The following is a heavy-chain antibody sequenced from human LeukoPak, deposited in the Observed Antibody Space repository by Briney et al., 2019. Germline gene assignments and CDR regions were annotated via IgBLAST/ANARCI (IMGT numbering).Heavy chain of an antibody. V-gene: IGHV4-61*02. CDR3: ARATAAVFDY. CDR2: IYTSGST. D-gene: IGHD2-2*01. Sequence: PSETLSLTCTVSGGSISSGSYYWSWIRQPAGKGLEWIGRIYTSGSTNYNPSLKSRVTISVDTSKNQFSLKLSSVTAADTAVYYCARATAAVFDYWGQGTLVTVSS. CDR1: GGSISSGSYY. J-gene: IGHJ4*02.